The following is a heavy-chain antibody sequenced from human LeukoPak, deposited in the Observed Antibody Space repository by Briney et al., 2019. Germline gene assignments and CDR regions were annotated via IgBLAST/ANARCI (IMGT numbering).Heavy chain of an antibody. CDR3: AADYYDSSGYYYAY. CDR2: IVVGSGNT. D-gene: IGHD3-22*01. J-gene: IGHJ4*02. Sequence: GTSVKVSCKASGFTLTSSAMQWVRQARGQRLEWIGWIVVGSGNTNYAQKFQERVTITRDMSTSTAYMELSSLRSEDTAVYYCAADYYDSSGYYYAYWGQGSLVTVSS. V-gene: IGHV1-58*02. CDR1: GFTLTSSA.